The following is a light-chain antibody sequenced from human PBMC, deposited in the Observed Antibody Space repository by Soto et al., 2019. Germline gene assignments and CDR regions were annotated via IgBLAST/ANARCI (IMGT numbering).Light chain of an antibody. V-gene: IGLV2-14*01. CDR3: TSFSSSTSLYV. CDR1: PRDIAGYNY. Sequence: QSLLTQPASVSGSLGQWITISCNGNPRDIAGYNYISWYQQLPGKAPKLMIYQVTIRPSGISNRFSGSKSGNTASLTISGLQAEDEADYYCTSFSSSTSLYVFGTGSKLTVL. J-gene: IGLJ1*01. CDR2: QVT.